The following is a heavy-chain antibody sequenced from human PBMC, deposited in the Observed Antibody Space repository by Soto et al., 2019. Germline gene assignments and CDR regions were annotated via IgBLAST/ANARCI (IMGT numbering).Heavy chain of an antibody. V-gene: IGHV4-39*02. CDR2: IYYTGTT. D-gene: IGHD2-21*01. J-gene: IGHJ4*02. Sequence: QLQLQESGPGLVKPSETLSLTCTVSGGSISSSTYHWAWIRQPPGKGLEWIASIYYTGTTYYSPSLKSRVTISVDTSKNHFSLKLSSVTAADTAVYYCSREREIASEHWGQGTLVTVSS. CDR1: GGSISSSTYH. CDR3: SREREIASEH.